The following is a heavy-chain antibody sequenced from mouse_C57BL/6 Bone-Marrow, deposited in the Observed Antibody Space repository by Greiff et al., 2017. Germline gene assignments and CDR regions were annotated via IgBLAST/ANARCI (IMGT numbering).Heavy chain of an antibody. Sequence: DVMLVVSGGGLVQPGGSLKLSCAASGFTFSDYYMYWVRLTPEKRLEWVAYISNGGGSTYYPDTVKGRFTISRDNAKNTLYLQMSRLKSEDTAMYYCARQNYGSSYDAMDYWGQGTSVTNSS. J-gene: IGHJ4*01. V-gene: IGHV5-12*01. CDR2: ISNGGGST. CDR1: GFTFSDYY. CDR3: ARQNYGSSYDAMDY. D-gene: IGHD1-1*01.